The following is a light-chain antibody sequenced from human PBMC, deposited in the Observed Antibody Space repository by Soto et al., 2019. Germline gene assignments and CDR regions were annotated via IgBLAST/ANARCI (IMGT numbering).Light chain of an antibody. CDR1: SSDVGGYNY. CDR2: DGS. CDR3: SSYTSSSSGV. V-gene: IGLV2-14*01. Sequence: QSALTQPASGSGSPGQSITISCTGTSSDVGGYNYVSWYQQHPGKAPKLMIYDGSNRPSGVSIRFSDSKSGNTASLTISGLEAEDEADYYCSSYTSSSSGVFGTGTKVTVL. J-gene: IGLJ1*01.